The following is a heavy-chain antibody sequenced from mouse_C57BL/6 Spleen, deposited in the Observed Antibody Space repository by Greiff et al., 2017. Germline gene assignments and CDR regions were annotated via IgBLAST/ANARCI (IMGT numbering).Heavy chain of an antibody. CDR2: INPSSGYT. J-gene: IGHJ1*03. D-gene: IGHD4-1*01. CDR3: ARGNWDWYFDV. Sequence: QVQLQQSGAELAKPGASVKLSCKASGYTFTSYWMNWVKQRPGPGLEWIGYINPSSGYTKYNQKFKDKATLTADKSSSTAYMQLSSLTYEDSAVYYCARGNWDWYFDVWGTGTTVTVSS. CDR1: GYTFTSYW. V-gene: IGHV1-7*01.